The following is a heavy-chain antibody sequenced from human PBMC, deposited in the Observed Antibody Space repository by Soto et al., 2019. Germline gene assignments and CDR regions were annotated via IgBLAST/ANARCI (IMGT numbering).Heavy chain of an antibody. CDR1: GYTFTTYA. D-gene: IGHD6-6*01. J-gene: IGHJ4*02. CDR3: ARDRLHTSSSSTFDY. Sequence: QVQLVQSGAEVKKPGASVKVSCKASGYTFTTYAISWVRQAPGQGLEWMGWISTYSGKTDYAQSLQGRVTMTTDTSTNTAYMELRSRRSDDTAVYYCARDRLHTSSSSTFDYWGQGALVTVSS. CDR2: ISTYSGKT. V-gene: IGHV1-18*01.